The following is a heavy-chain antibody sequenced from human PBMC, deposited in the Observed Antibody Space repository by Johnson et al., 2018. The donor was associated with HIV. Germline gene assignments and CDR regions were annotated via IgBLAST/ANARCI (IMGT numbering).Heavy chain of an antibody. J-gene: IGHJ3*02. Sequence: VQLVESGGGLVQPGGSLRLSCAASGFTVTSHYMSWVRQAPGMGLEWVSVIYTGGNTYYANSVTDRFTISRDISKNTLYLEMNSLRAEDTAVYYCAKDTGAYYDTFLAFDIWGQGTMVTVSS. D-gene: IGHD3-22*01. CDR2: IYTGGNT. V-gene: IGHV3-66*01. CDR3: AKDTGAYYDTFLAFDI. CDR1: GFTVTSHY.